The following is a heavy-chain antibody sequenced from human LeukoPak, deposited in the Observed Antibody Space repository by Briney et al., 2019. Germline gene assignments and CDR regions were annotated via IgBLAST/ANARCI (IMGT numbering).Heavy chain of an antibody. D-gene: IGHD3-9*01. V-gene: IGHV4-59*01. Sequence: PSETLSLTCTVSGGSISSYYWSWIRQPPGKGLEWIGYIYYSGSTNYNPSLKSRVTISVDTSKNQFSLKLSSVTAADTAVYYCARVLYYDILTPHLFDYWGQGTLVTVSS. CDR3: ARVLYYDILTPHLFDY. CDR2: IYYSGST. CDR1: GGSISSYY. J-gene: IGHJ4*02.